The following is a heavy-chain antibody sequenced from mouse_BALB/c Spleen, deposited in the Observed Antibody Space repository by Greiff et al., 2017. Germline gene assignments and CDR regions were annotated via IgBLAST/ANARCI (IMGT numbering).Heavy chain of an antibody. Sequence: EVQLVESGGGLVKPGGSLKLSCAASGFTFSDYYMYWVRQTPEKRLEWVATISDGGSYTYYPDSVKGRFTISRDNAKNNLYLQMSSLKSEDTAMYYCARADYYYGRDYYAMDYWGQGTSVTVSS. CDR1: GFTFSDYY. CDR2: ISDGGSYT. D-gene: IGHD1-1*01. CDR3: ARADYYYGRDYYAMDY. J-gene: IGHJ4*01. V-gene: IGHV5-4*02.